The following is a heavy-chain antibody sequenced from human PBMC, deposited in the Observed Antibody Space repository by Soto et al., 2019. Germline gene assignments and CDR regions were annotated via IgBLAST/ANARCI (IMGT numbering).Heavy chain of an antibody. CDR3: AKDLSEDVDWLLILGF. D-gene: IGHD3-22*01. V-gene: IGHV3-30*04. Sequence: HPGGSLRLSCAASGFTFSRHAMHWVRQAPGKGLEWVAVISDDGSNKYYADSVKGRFTISRDNSKNTLYLQMNSLRVEDTAVYYCAKDLSEDVDWLLILGFWGQGSLVPVSS. CDR1: GFTFSRHA. J-gene: IGHJ1*01. CDR2: ISDDGSNK.